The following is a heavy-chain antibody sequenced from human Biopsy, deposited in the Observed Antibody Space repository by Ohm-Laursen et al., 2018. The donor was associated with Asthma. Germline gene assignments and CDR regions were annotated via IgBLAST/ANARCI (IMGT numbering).Heavy chain of an antibody. D-gene: IGHD3-22*01. CDR1: GFAVSSDH. CDR3: ARGDSSNWSHYYFDY. V-gene: IGHV3-53*01. CDR2: IYSGGTS. J-gene: IGHJ4*02. Sequence: GSLRLSCAASGFAVSSDHMFWVRQASGKGLEWVSVIYSGGTSHTADSVRGRFTISRDYSKNTLYLQMHSLRAEDTAVYYCARGDSSNWSHYYFDYWGQGTLVTVSS.